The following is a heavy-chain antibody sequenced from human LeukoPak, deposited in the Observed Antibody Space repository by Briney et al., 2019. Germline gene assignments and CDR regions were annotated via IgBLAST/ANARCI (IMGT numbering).Heavy chain of an antibody. CDR1: GFTFSTYG. Sequence: GGSLRLSCAASGFTFSTYGMHWVRQAPGKGLEWVAVLSYDGSEKYYADSVKGRFTISRDNTKNTLYLQMNSLRAEDTAVYYCARVGTGNWFDPWGQGTLITVSS. CDR3: ARVGTGNWFDP. CDR2: LSYDGSEK. V-gene: IGHV3-30*03. D-gene: IGHD1-1*01. J-gene: IGHJ5*02.